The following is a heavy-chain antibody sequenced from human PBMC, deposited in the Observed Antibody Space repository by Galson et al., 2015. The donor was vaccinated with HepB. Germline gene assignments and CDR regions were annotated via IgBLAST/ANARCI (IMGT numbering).Heavy chain of an antibody. J-gene: IGHJ3*02. CDR1: GFTFSSYW. D-gene: IGHD4-23*01. Sequence: SLRLSCAVSGFTFSSYWMNWVRQAPGKGLEWVANIKQDGSDKYSVDSVKGRFTISRDNAKNALYLQMNSLRAEDTAVYYCARDMGGDYGGNSGALDIWGQGTMVTVSS. V-gene: IGHV3-7*01. CDR2: IKQDGSDK. CDR3: ARDMGGDYGGNSGALDI.